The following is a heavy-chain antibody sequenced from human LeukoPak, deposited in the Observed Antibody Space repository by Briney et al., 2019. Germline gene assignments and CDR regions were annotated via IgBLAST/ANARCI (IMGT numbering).Heavy chain of an antibody. CDR1: GGSISSSNFY. CDR2: IYTSGST. CDR3: ARGLLWFGGYYFDY. J-gene: IGHJ4*02. V-gene: IGHV4-61*02. Sequence: SETLSLTCTVSGGSISSSNFYWSWIRQPAGKGLEWIGRIYTSGSTNYNPSLKSRVTMSVDTSKNQFSLKLSSVTAADTAVYYCARGLLWFGGYYFDYWGQGTLVTVSS. D-gene: IGHD3-10*01.